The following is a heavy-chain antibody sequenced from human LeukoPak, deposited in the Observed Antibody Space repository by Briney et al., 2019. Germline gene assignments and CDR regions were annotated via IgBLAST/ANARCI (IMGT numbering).Heavy chain of an antibody. V-gene: IGHV4-61*02. CDR3: ARAGRYSYADRDYYYYMDV. CDR1: GGSISSGSYY. CDR2: IYTSGST. Sequence: SETLSLTCTVSGGSISSGSYYWSWIRQPAGKGLEWIGRIYTSGSTNYNPSLKSRVTISVDTSKNQFSLKLSSVTAADTAVYYCARAGRYSYADRDYYYYMDVWGKGTTVTIS. D-gene: IGHD2-2*01. J-gene: IGHJ6*03.